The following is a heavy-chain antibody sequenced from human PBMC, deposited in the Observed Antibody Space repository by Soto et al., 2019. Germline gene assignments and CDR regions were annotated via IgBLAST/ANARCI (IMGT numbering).Heavy chain of an antibody. D-gene: IGHD3-22*01. CDR3: AKDGGFITMIVVVHYYYGMDV. V-gene: IGHV3-30*18. CDR2: ISYDGSNK. Sequence: QVQLVESGGGVVQPGRSLRLSCAASGFTFSSYGMHWVRQAPGKGLEWVAVISYDGSNKYYADSVKGRFTISRDNSKNQLYLQMNSMRAEDTAVYYCAKDGGFITMIVVVHYYYGMDVWGQGTTVTVSS. CDR1: GFTFSSYG. J-gene: IGHJ6*02.